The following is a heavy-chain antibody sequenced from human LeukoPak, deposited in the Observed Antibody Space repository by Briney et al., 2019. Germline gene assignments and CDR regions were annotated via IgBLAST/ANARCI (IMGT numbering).Heavy chain of an antibody. CDR2: IKQDGSEK. CDR1: GFTFSSYW. V-gene: IGHV3-7*01. CDR3: ARVVMYSSGWYLGS. J-gene: IGHJ5*02. D-gene: IGHD6-19*01. Sequence: GGSLRLSCAASGFTFSSYWMSWVRQAPGRGLEWVANIKQDGSEKYYVDSVKGRFTFSRDNAKSSLYLQMNSLRAEDTAVYYCARVVMYSSGWYLGSWGQGTLVTVSS.